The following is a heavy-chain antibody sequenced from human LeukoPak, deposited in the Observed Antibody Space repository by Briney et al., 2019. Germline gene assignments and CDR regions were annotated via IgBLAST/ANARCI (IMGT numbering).Heavy chain of an antibody. D-gene: IGHD5-18*01. CDR3: ASEVASGYSYGYGTFDAFDI. Sequence: ASVKLSCKASGGTFTSYAISWVRQAPGQGLEWMGGIIPIFGTANYAQKFQGRVTITADDSTSTAYMELSSLRSEDTAVYYCASEVASGYSYGYGTFDAFDIWGQGTMVTVSS. CDR2: IIPIFGTA. V-gene: IGHV1-69*13. CDR1: GGTFTSYA. J-gene: IGHJ3*02.